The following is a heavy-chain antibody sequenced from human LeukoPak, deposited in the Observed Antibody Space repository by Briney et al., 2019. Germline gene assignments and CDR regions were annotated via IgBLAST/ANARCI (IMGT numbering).Heavy chain of an antibody. D-gene: IGHD2-8*01. J-gene: IGHJ3*02. CDR3: AKPYCTNGVCYGVGDAFDI. V-gene: IGHV3-30-3*01. CDR1: GFTFSSYA. CDR2: ISYDGSNK. Sequence: GGSLRLSCAASGFTFSSYAMHWVRQAPGKGLEWVAVISYDGSNKYYADSVKGRFTISRDNSKNTLYLQMNSLRAEDTAVYYCAKPYCTNGVCYGVGDAFDIWGQGTMVTVSS.